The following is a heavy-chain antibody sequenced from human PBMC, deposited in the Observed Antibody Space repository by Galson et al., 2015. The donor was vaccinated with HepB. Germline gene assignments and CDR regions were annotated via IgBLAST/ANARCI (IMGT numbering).Heavy chain of an antibody. D-gene: IGHD2-15*01. CDR1: GFTFSDYY. J-gene: IGHJ6*02. V-gene: IGHV3-11*01. CDR3: AREAADIVVVVASFYYYYGMDV. Sequence: SLRLSCAASGFTFSDYYMSWIRQAPGKGLEWVSYISSSGSTIYYADSVKGRFTISRDNAKNSLYLQMNSLRAEDTAVYYCAREAADIVVVVASFYYYYGMDVWGQGTTVTVPS. CDR2: ISSSGSTI.